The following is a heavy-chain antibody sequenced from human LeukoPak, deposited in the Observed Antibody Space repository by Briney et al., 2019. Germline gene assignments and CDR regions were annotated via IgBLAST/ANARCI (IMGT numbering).Heavy chain of an antibody. Sequence: GGSLRLSCAASGFTFDDYAMHWVRQAPGKGLVWVSRINSDGSSTSYADSVKGRFTISRDNAKNTLYLQMNSLRAEDTAVYYCARESGDCLDYWGQGTLVTVSS. CDR2: INSDGSST. CDR3: ARESGDCLDY. D-gene: IGHD2-21*02. CDR1: GFTFDDYA. V-gene: IGHV3-74*01. J-gene: IGHJ4*02.